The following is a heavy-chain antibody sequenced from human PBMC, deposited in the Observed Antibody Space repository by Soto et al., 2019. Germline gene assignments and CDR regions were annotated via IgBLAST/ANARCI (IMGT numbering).Heavy chain of an antibody. V-gene: IGHV3-21*01. D-gene: IGHD4-17*01. J-gene: IGHJ4*02. CDR1: GFTFNTYT. CDR2: ISSSSNYI. Sequence: EVQLVESGGGLVKPGGSLRLSCAASGFTFNTYTINWVRQAPGKGLEWVSSISSSSNYIYYADSVKGRFTISRDNAQSSLYLQMNSLRAEDTAVYYCARGYGGFDYWCKGTMVTVSS. CDR3: ARGYGGFDY.